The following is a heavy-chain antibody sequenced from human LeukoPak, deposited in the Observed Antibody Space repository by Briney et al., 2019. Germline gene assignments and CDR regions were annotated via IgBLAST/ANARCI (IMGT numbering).Heavy chain of an antibody. CDR1: GYTFTSYD. Sequence: GASVKVSCKASGYTFTSYDINWVRQATGQGLEWMGWMNPNSGNTGYAQKFQGRVTITRNTSISTAYMELSSLRSEDTAVYYCARSTSYYDFWSGYPPIWFDPWGQGTLVTVPS. D-gene: IGHD3-3*01. J-gene: IGHJ5*02. CDR3: ARSTSYYDFWSGYPPIWFDP. CDR2: MNPNSGNT. V-gene: IGHV1-8*03.